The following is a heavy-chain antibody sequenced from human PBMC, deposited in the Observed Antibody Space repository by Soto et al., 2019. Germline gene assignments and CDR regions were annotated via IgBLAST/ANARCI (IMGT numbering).Heavy chain of an antibody. Sequence: SVKVSCKASGYTFTGYYMHWVRQAPGQGLEWMGWINPNSGGTNYAQKFQGWVTMTRDTSISTAYMKLSRLRSDDTAVYYCARAMGSGRDYYYGMDVWGQGTTVTVSS. J-gene: IGHJ6*02. D-gene: IGHD2-15*01. CDR3: ARAMGSGRDYYYGMDV. CDR2: INPNSGGT. CDR1: GYTFTGYY. V-gene: IGHV1-2*04.